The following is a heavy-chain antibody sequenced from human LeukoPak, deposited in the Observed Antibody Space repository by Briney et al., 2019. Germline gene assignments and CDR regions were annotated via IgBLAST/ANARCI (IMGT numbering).Heavy chain of an antibody. Sequence: SETLSLTCTVSGGSISSSSYYWGWIRQPPGKGLEWIGSICYSGSTYYNPSLKSRVTISVDTSKNQFSLKLSSVTAADTAVYYCARQDVYSYGQGWYFDLWGRGTLVTVSS. J-gene: IGHJ2*01. D-gene: IGHD5-18*01. CDR3: ARQDVYSYGQGWYFDL. CDR2: ICYSGST. V-gene: IGHV4-39*01. CDR1: GGSISSSSYY.